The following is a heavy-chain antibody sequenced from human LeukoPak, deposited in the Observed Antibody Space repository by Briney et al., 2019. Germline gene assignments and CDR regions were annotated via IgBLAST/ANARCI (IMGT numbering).Heavy chain of an antibody. J-gene: IGHJ4*02. CDR2: IRYDGTTK. Sequence: GGSLRLSCAASGFTFSSYGMHWVRQAPGKGLEWVAFIRYDGTTKYYADSVKGRFTSSRDNSKNTLHLQMNSLRAEDTAVYFCAKDLMTTVTLFDYWGQGTLVIVSS. V-gene: IGHV3-30*02. D-gene: IGHD4-17*01. CDR3: AKDLMTTVTLFDY. CDR1: GFTFSSYG.